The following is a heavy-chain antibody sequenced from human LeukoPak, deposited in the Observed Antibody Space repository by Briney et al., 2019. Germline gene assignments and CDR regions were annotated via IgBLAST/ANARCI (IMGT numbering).Heavy chain of an antibody. CDR2: ISGSGGST. CDR3: ARRRGPDIVVVPAALYFDY. Sequence: PGGSLRLSCAASGFTFSSYAMSWVRQAPGKGLEWVSAISGSGGSTYYADSVKGRFTISRDNSKNTLYLQMNSLRAEDTAVYYCARRRGPDIVVVPAALYFDYWGQGTLVTVSS. CDR1: GFTFSSYA. J-gene: IGHJ4*02. D-gene: IGHD2-2*01. V-gene: IGHV3-23*01.